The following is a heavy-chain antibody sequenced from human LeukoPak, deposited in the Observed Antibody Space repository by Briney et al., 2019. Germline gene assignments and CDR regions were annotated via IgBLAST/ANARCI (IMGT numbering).Heavy chain of an antibody. CDR1: GFTFSNYD. CDR3: ASSPAYSSSWYAIDN. Sequence: QPGGSLRLSCAASGFTFSNYDMHWVRQAAGRGLEWVSGIGTAGDTYYPGSVKGRFTISRENAKNSLYLHMNSLSAGDTALYYCASSPAYSSSWYAIDNWGQGTLVPVSS. CDR2: IGTAGDT. J-gene: IGHJ4*02. V-gene: IGHV3-13*01. D-gene: IGHD6-13*01.